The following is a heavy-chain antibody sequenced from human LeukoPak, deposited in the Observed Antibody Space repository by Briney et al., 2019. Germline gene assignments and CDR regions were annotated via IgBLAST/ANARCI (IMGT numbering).Heavy chain of an antibody. Sequence: SETLSLTCAVSGGSISSSNWWSWVRQPPGKGLEWIGEIYHSGSTNYNPSLKSRVTISVDTSKNQFSLKLSSVTAADTAVYYCARIGDGYIYYFDYWGQGTLVTVSS. CDR2: IYHSGST. D-gene: IGHD5-24*01. CDR1: GGSISSSNW. J-gene: IGHJ4*02. CDR3: ARIGDGYIYYFDY. V-gene: IGHV4-4*02.